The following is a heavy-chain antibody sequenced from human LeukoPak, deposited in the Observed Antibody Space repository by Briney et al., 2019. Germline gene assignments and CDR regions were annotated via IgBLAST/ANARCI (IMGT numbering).Heavy chain of an antibody. CDR1: GGSFSGYY. CDR3: ARGSRDYDFWSGLLLDY. J-gene: IGHJ4*02. D-gene: IGHD3-3*01. Sequence: SETLSLTCAVYGGSFSGYYWSWIRQPPGKGLEWIGEINHSGSTNYNPSLKSRVTISVDTSKNQFSLKLSSVTAADTAVYYCARGSRDYDFWSGLLLDYWDQGTLVTVSS. V-gene: IGHV4-34*01. CDR2: INHSGST.